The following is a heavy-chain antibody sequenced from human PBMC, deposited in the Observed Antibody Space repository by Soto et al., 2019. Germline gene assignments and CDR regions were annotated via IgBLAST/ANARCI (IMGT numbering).Heavy chain of an antibody. Sequence: SXXXSGXSFATYGISWVRQAPGXXLQWMGWITPNNGDTNYAQRLQGXLXXXXXXXXXXXXXXXXXXXSDDTAVYFCARLAPCSGGICYSRPLDFWGQXTLVTVSS. CDR1: GXSFATYG. CDR2: ITPNNGDT. J-gene: IGHJ4*02. D-gene: IGHD2-15*01. V-gene: IGHV1-18*01. CDR3: ARLAPCSGGICYSRPLDF.